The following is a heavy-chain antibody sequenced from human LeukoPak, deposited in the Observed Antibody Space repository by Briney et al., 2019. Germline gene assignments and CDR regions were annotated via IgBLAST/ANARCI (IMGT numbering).Heavy chain of an antibody. J-gene: IGHJ4*02. Sequence: GGSLRLSCAASGFTFSSYAMSWVPQAPGKGLEWVSAISGSGGSTYYADSVKGRFNISRGNSKNTLYLQMNSLRAEDTAVYYCAKVTSIAVFDYWGQGTLVTVSS. CDR1: GFTFSSYA. D-gene: IGHD6-19*01. CDR2: ISGSGGST. V-gene: IGHV3-23*01. CDR3: AKVTSIAVFDY.